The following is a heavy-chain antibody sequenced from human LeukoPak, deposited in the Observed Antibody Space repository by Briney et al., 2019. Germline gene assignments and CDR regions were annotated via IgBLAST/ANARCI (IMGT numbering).Heavy chain of an antibody. CDR2: IIPIFGTA. J-gene: IGHJ4*02. V-gene: IGHV1-69*13. CDR1: GGTFSSYA. Sequence: SVKVSCKASGGTFSSYAISWVRQAPGQGLEWMGGIIPIFGTANYAQKFQGRVTITADESTSTAYMELSSLRSGDTAVYYCARSQGYSYGSSYWGQGTLVTVSS. CDR3: ARSQGYSYGSSY. D-gene: IGHD5-18*01.